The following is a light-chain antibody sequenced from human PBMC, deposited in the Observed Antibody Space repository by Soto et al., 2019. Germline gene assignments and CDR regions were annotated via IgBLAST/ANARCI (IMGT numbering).Light chain of an antibody. V-gene: IGKV1-9*01. CDR3: QQLNSYPIT. CDR1: QGISSY. Sequence: DIQLTQSPSFLSASVGDRVTITCRASQGISSYLAWYQQKPGKAHKLLIYAAYTLQSGVQSRFSGSGSGTEFTLTIRSLQPEDFATYYCQQLNSYPITFGQGTRLEIK. J-gene: IGKJ5*01. CDR2: AAY.